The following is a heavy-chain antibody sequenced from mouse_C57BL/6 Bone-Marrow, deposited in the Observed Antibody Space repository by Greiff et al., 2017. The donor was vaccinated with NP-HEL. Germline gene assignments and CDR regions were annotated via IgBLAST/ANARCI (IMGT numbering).Heavy chain of an antibody. V-gene: IGHV1-22*01. Sequence: EVKLQESGPELVKPGASVKMSCKASGYTFTDYNMHWVKQSHGKSLEWIGYINPNNGGTSYNQKFKGKATLTVNKSSSTAYMELRSLTSEDSAVYYCAPLTTVVPHWYFDVWGTGTTVTVSS. D-gene: IGHD1-1*01. CDR3: APLTTVVPHWYFDV. CDR2: INPNNGGT. J-gene: IGHJ1*03. CDR1: GYTFTDYN.